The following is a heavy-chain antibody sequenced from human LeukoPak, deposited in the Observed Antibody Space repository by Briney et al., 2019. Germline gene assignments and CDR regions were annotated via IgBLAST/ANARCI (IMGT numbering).Heavy chain of an antibody. Sequence: ETLSLTCPVSRRSISSYYWSWVRQPPGKGLGWIGYLYYSGNTNYNPSLKSRLTMSAKRSRNLFSLNLNAVTAADTAVYYCARINWNYFDYWGQGILVTVSS. CDR3: ARINWNYFDY. CDR2: LYYSGNT. D-gene: IGHD1-1*01. V-gene: IGHV4-59*08. J-gene: IGHJ4*02. CDR1: RRSISSYY.